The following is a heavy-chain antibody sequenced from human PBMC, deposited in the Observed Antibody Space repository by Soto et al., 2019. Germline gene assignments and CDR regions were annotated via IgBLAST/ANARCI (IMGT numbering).Heavy chain of an antibody. CDR1: GFSVSSNY. V-gene: IGHV3-53*01. D-gene: IGHD6-19*01. CDR3: VRSDSSGWPDAFDI. Sequence: PGGSLRLSCAASGFSVSSNYWNWVRQAPGKGLEWVSVIFTAGSTYYSDSVKGRFTISRDNSKNTLYLQMNSLRAEDTAVYYCVRSDSSGWPDAFDIWGQGTMVTVSS. J-gene: IGHJ3*02. CDR2: IFTAGST.